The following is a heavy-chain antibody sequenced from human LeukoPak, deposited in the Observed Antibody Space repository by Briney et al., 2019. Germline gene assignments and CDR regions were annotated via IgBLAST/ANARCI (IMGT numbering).Heavy chain of an antibody. D-gene: IGHD4-23*01. CDR3: ARAVRWELIFDY. CDR1: GFTFSSYG. J-gene: IGHJ4*02. CDR2: ISGSGGST. V-gene: IGHV3-23*01. Sequence: PGGSLRLSCAASGFTFSSYGMSWVRQAPGKGLEWVSAISGSGGSTYYADSVKGRFTISRDNSKNTLYLQMNSLRAEDTAVYYCARAVRWELIFDYWGQGTLVTVSS.